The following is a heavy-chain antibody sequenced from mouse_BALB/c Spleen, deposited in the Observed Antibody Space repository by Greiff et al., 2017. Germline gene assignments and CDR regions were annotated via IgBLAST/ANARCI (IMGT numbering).Heavy chain of an antibody. Sequence: EVKLVESGPGLVKPSQSLSLTCTVTGYSITSDYAWNWIRQFPGNKLEWMGYISYSGSTSYNPSLKSRISITRDTSKNQFFLQLNSVTTEDTATYYCARSRVRHAMDYWGQGTSVTVSS. CDR2: ISYSGST. J-gene: IGHJ4*01. CDR1: GYSITSDYA. V-gene: IGHV3-2*02. D-gene: IGHD2-14*01. CDR3: ARSRVRHAMDY.